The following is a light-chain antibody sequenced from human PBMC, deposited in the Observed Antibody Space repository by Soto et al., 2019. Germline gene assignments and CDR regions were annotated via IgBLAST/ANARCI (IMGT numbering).Light chain of an antibody. CDR2: GAS. CDR3: QQYGSSPEWT. CDR1: QSVGSSY. J-gene: IGKJ1*01. V-gene: IGKV3-20*01. Sequence: SQSPATLSVSPGERATLSCRASQSVGSSYLAWYQQKPGQAPRLLIYGASSRATGIPDRFSGSGSGTDFTLTISSLEPEDVAVYYCQQYGSSPEWTFGQGTKVDIK.